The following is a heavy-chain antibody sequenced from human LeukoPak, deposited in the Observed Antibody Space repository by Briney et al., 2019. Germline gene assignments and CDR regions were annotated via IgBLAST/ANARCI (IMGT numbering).Heavy chain of an antibody. CDR2: INPNSGGT. V-gene: IGHV1-2*02. CDR3: ARVLSGHSLRYFDWLSDAGPYFDY. CDR1: RYTFTDYY. J-gene: IGHJ4*02. Sequence: ASVKVSCKASRYTFTDYYMHWVRQAPGQGLEWMGWINPNSGGTNYAQKFQGRVTMTRDTSISTAYMELSRLRSDDTAVYYCARVLSGHSLRYFDWLSDAGPYFDYWGQGTLVTVSS. D-gene: IGHD3-9*01.